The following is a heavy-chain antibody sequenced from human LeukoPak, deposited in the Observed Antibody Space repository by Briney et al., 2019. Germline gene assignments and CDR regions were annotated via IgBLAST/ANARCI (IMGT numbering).Heavy chain of an antibody. CDR1: GFTFDDYA. V-gene: IGHV3-9*01. D-gene: IGHD6-13*01. Sequence: GGSLRLSCAASGFTFDDYAMHWVRQAPGKGLEWVSGISWNSGSIGYADSVKGRFTISRDNAKNSLYLQMNSLRAEDTALYYCAKTQSSWYSIHFDYWGQGTLVTVSS. CDR2: ISWNSGSI. CDR3: AKTQSSWYSIHFDY. J-gene: IGHJ4*02.